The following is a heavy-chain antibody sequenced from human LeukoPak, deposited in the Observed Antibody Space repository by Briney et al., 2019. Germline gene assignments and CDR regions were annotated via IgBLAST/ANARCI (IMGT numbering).Heavy chain of an antibody. J-gene: IGHJ3*02. D-gene: IGHD6-19*01. Sequence: PGGSLRLSCAASGFTFNSYSMNWVRQAPGKGLEWVSSISSGSSYMYYADSVKGRFTISRDNAKNSLYLQMNSLRAEDTAVYYCARDAEQWLFAFDIWGQGTMVTVSS. V-gene: IGHV3-21*01. CDR3: ARDAEQWLFAFDI. CDR1: GFTFNSYS. CDR2: ISSGSSYM.